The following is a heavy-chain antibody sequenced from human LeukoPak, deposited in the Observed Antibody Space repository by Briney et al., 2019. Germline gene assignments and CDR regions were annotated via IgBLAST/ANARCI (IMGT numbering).Heavy chain of an antibody. V-gene: IGHV3-21*01. D-gene: IGHD3-22*01. CDR1: GFTFSNYE. Sequence: GGSLRLSCAASGFTFSNYEMNWVRQAPGKGLEWVSSISSSSSYIYYADSVKGRFTISRDNAKNSLYLQMNSLRAEDTAVYYCVRIRPYYDSSGYLDYWGQGTLVTVSS. CDR2: ISSSSSYI. J-gene: IGHJ4*02. CDR3: VRIRPYYDSSGYLDY.